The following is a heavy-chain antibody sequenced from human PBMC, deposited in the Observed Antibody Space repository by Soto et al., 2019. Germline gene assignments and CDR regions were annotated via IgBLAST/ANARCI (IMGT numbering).Heavy chain of an antibody. V-gene: IGHV3-33*01. CDR1: GFTFSNYG. D-gene: IGHD2-21*02. J-gene: IGHJ4*02. CDR3: ARASRDSGTDY. CDR2: IWYDGSNK. Sequence: GGSLRLSCAASGFTFSNYGMHWVRQAPGKGLEWVAVIWYDGSNKYYVDSVKGRFSISRDNSKNTLYLQMNSLRAEDTAVYYCARASRDSGTDYWGQGTLVTVSS.